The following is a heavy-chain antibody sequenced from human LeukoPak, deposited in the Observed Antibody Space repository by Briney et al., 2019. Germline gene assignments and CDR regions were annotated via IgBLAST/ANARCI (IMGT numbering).Heavy chain of an antibody. J-gene: IGHJ4*02. Sequence: SQTLSLTCAISGDSVSSNSAAWNWIRQSPSRGLEWLGRTYYRSKWFNDYAVSVKSRITINPDTSKNQFSLHLSSVTAADTAVYYCARGTRDGSGSYYHHGFYFDYWGQGTLVTVSS. D-gene: IGHD3-10*01. CDR3: ARGTRDGSGSYYHHGFYFDY. CDR2: TYYRSKWFN. CDR1: GDSVSSNSAA. V-gene: IGHV6-1*01.